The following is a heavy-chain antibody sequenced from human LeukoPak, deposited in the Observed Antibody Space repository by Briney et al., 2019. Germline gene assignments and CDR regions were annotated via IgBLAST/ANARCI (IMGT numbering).Heavy chain of an antibody. J-gene: IGHJ6*02. D-gene: IGHD2-2*01. CDR1: GFTVSSNY. CDR3: ARDHIVVVPAEHSYDYYYYHGMDV. Sequence: GGSLRLSCAASGFTVSSNYMSWVRQAPGKGLEWVSVIYSGGSTYYADSVKGRFTISRDNSKNTLYLQMNSLRAEDTAVYYCARDHIVVVPAEHSYDYYYYHGMDVWGQGTTVTVSS. V-gene: IGHV3-66*02. CDR2: IYSGGST.